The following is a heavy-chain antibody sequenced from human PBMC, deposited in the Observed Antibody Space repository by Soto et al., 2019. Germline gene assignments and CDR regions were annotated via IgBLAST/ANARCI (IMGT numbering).Heavy chain of an antibody. CDR3: ARARHDIIVVHPWTYYFDY. J-gene: IGHJ4*02. Sequence: PSETLSLTCTVSDGSINIGGYYWSWIRQHPGKGLDWIGYISYSGSAYYNPSLKSRIFMSVDTSKSQFSLNLTSVTAADTAVYYCARARHDIIVVHPWTYYFDYWGQGALVTVSS. CDR1: DGSINIGGYY. D-gene: IGHD3-16*02. V-gene: IGHV4-31*03. CDR2: ISYSGSA.